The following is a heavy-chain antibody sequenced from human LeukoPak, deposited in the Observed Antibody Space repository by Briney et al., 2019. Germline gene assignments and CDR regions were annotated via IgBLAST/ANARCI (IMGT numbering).Heavy chain of an antibody. CDR3: ARRLIVVVPAARRDNWFDP. CDR1: GYSISSGYY. J-gene: IGHJ5*02. V-gene: IGHV4-38-2*01. Sequence: KPSETLSLTCAVSGYSISSGYYWGWIRQPPGKGLEWIGSIYHSGSTYYNPSLKSRVTISVDTSKNLFSLKLSSVTAADTAVYYCARRLIVVVPAARRDNWFDPWGQGTLVTVSS. CDR2: IYHSGST. D-gene: IGHD2-2*01.